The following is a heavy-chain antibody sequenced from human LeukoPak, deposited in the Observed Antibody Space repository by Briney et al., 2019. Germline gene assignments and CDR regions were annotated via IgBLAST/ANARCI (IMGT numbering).Heavy chain of an antibody. CDR3: ARVPSGLFRDRWFDP. Sequence: GASVKVSCKASGGTFSSYAISWVRQAPGQGLEWMGRIIPILGIANYAQKFQGRVTITADKSTSTAYMELSSLRSEDTAVYYCARVPSGLFRDRWFDPWGQGTLVTVSS. CDR2: IIPILGIA. D-gene: IGHD4/OR15-4a*01. J-gene: IGHJ5*02. CDR1: GGTFSSYA. V-gene: IGHV1-69*04.